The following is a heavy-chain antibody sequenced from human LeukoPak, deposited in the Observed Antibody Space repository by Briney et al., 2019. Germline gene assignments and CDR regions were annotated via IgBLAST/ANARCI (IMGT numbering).Heavy chain of an antibody. CDR2: IYSGGGT. J-gene: IGHJ4*02. CDR1: GFSVSSNY. V-gene: IGHV3-66*01. Sequence: PAGSLRLSCAASGFSVSSNYMTWVCQAPGKGLGLVSFIYSGGGTGSADTAKRRCTISRYNSTNTLYLQLNSLRVKDTAASDCEGEYCSGGLCYSGLGYWGQGTLVTVSS. D-gene: IGHD2-15*01. CDR3: EGEYCSGGLCYSGLGY.